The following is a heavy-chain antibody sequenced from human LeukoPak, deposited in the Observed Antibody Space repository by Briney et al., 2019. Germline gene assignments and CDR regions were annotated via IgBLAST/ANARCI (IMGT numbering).Heavy chain of an antibody. D-gene: IGHD3-10*01. CDR2: IYYSGST. CDR3: ARPSNYYGSGSHFDY. V-gene: IGHV4-59*12. Sequence: SATLSLTYTVSGGTINSGYWSWIRQPPGKGLEWIGYIYYSGSTNYNPSLKSRVTISVDTSKNQFSLKLSSVTAADTAVYYCARPSNYYGSGSHFDYWGQGTLVTVSS. CDR1: GGTINSGY. J-gene: IGHJ4*02.